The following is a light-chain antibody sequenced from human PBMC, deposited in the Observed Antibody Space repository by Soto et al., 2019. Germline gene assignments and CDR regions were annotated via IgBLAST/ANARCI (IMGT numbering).Light chain of an antibody. Sequence: DIQMTQSPSLLSASVGYRVTITCRASQAINTYLAWYQNKPGKDPYILIYAASTLESGVPSRFSRTASGTEFNLTVTSLHPEDCATYEGQHIDTFRLTVGGGTKGDIK. V-gene: IGKV1-9*01. CDR1: QAINTY. CDR2: AAS. CDR3: QHIDTFRLT. J-gene: IGKJ4*01.